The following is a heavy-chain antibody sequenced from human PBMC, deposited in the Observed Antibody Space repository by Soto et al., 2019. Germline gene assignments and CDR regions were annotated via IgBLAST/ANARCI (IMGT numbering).Heavy chain of an antibody. J-gene: IGHJ5*02. CDR2: INSSGST. CDR3: PRRAPEWFDH. CDR1: GGSFGSSAYH. V-gene: IGHV4-39*01. Sequence: SETLSLTCTVSGGSFGSSAYHWGWIRRAPGKGLEWIGSINSSGSTFSNPSLKSRVTLSVDTSKNQFSLKLTSGTAAATAIYYCPRRAPEWFDHRGKGPQVTVSS.